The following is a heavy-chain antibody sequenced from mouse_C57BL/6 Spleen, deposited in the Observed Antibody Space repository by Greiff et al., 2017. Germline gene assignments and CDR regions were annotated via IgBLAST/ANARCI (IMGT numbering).Heavy chain of an antibody. D-gene: IGHD2-3*01. CDR1: GYTFTSYW. J-gene: IGHJ2*01. CDR2: IYPSDSET. Sequence: VQLQQPGAELVRPGSSVKLSCKASGYTFTSYWMDWVKQRPGQGLEWIGNIYPSDSETHYNQKFKDKATLTVDKSSSTAYMQLSSLTSEDSAVYYCARDDGYYGRYFDYWGQGTTLTVSS. CDR3: ARDDGYYGRYFDY. V-gene: IGHV1-61*01.